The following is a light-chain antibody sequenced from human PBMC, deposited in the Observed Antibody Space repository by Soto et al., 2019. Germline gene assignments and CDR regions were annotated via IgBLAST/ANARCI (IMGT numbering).Light chain of an antibody. CDR3: SSYTSSSTPLV. CDR2: DVT. V-gene: IGLV2-14*01. CDR1: SSDVGGYNY. Sequence: QSVLTQPASVSGSPGQSITISCTGTSSDVGGYNYVSWYQQHPGKAPKLMIYDVTNRPSGVSNRFSGSKSGNTASLTISGLQAEGEADYYCSSYTSSSTPLVFGGGTKVTVL. J-gene: IGLJ3*02.